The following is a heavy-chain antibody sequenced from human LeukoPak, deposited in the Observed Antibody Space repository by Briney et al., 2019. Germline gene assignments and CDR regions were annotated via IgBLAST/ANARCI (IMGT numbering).Heavy chain of an antibody. V-gene: IGHV5-51*01. Sequence: GESLKFSCKGSGYSSTSYWSGWVGQMPGKGLEWLGIIYPGDSDTRYRPSCQGHVPISADMPISTAYLQWSSLKASDTAMYSCERHATYYGAGSYYSDYLGQGTLVTVSS. CDR1: GYSSTSYW. CDR3: ERHATYYGAGSYYSDY. D-gene: IGHD3-10*01. J-gene: IGHJ4*02. CDR2: IYPGDSDT.